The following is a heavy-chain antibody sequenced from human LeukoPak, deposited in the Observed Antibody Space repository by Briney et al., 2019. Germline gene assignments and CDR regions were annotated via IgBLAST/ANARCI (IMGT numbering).Heavy chain of an antibody. V-gene: IGHV3-66*01. D-gene: IGHD3-16*01. CDR3: ARAPPGPYTLPYFDY. Sequence: TGGSLRLSCAASGFTFSSYSMNWVRQAPGKGLEWVSVVYSGGSTYYADSVKGRFTISRDNFKNTVHLQMNSLRADDTAVYYCARAPPGPYTLPYFDYWGQGTLVTVSS. CDR2: VYSGGST. J-gene: IGHJ4*02. CDR1: GFTFSSYS.